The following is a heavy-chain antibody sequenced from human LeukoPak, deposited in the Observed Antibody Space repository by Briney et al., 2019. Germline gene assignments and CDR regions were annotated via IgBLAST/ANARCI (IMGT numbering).Heavy chain of an antibody. V-gene: IGHV4-4*07. CDR1: GGSISDYY. CDR2: IYTSGST. CDR3: ARENSGSYREFDY. D-gene: IGHD1-26*01. Sequence: SETLSLTCTVSGGSISDYYWSWIRQPPGKGLEWIGRIYTSGSTNYNPSLKSRVTMSVDTSKNQFSLKLSSVTAADTAVFYCARENSGSYREFDYWGQGTLVTVSS. J-gene: IGHJ4*02.